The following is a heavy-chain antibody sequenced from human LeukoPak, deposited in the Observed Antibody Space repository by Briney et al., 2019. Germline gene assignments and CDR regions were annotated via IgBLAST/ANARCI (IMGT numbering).Heavy chain of an antibody. V-gene: IGHV1-2*02. D-gene: IGHD6-25*01. Sequence: ASVKVSCEASGYTFIFHYIHWVRQVPGQGLEWMGWVNPRSGGTNYAQKFHDRVTMTGDTSISTAYMDLSSLRSDDTAVYYCARTRSGKPDFWGQGTLVTVSS. CDR1: GYTFIFHY. CDR2: VNPRSGGT. CDR3: ARTRSGKPDF. J-gene: IGHJ4*02.